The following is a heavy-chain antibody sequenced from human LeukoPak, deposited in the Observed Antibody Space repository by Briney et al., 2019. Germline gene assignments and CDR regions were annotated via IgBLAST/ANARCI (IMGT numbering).Heavy chain of an antibody. J-gene: IGHJ4*02. V-gene: IGHV4-4*02. Sequence: PSGTLSLTCAVSGGSISSSNWWSWVRQAPGKGLEWIGYIYYSGSTNYNPSLKSRVTISVDTSKNQFSLKLTSVTAADTAVYYCASGEYIWGQGTLVTVSS. CDR3: ASGEYI. D-gene: IGHD6-6*01. CDR2: IYYSGST. CDR1: GGSISSSNW.